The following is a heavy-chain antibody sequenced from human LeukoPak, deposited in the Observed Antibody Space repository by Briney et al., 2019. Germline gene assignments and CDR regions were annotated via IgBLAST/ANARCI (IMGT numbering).Heavy chain of an antibody. J-gene: IGHJ3*02. Sequence: SETLSLTCTVSGGSISSSSYYWGWIRQPPGKGLEWIGSIYYSGSAYYNPSLKSRVTISVDTSKNQFSLKLSSVTAADTAVYYCARSRAYDSSGYYYVGPSAFDIWGQGTMVTVSS. V-gene: IGHV4-39*07. CDR1: GGSISSSSYY. CDR3: ARSRAYDSSGYYYVGPSAFDI. CDR2: IYYSGSA. D-gene: IGHD3-22*01.